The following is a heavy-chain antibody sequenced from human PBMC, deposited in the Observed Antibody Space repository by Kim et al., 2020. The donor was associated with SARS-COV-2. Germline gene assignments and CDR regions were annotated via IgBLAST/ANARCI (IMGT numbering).Heavy chain of an antibody. V-gene: IGHV3-30*04. J-gene: IGHJ6*02. D-gene: IGHD3-10*01. CDR3: ARDRYVLSWFGEPKTYGMDV. CDR2: ISYDGSNK. CDR1: GFTFSSYA. Sequence: GGSLRLSCAAAGFTFSSYAMHWVRQGPGKGLEWVAVISYDGSNKYYADSVKGRFTISRDNSKNTLYLQMNSLRAEDTAVYYCARDRYVLSWFGEPKTYGMDVWGQGTTVTVSS.